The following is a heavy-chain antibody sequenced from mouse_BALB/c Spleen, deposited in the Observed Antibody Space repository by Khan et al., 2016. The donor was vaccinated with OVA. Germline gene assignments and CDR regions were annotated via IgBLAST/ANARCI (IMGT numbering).Heavy chain of an antibody. Sequence: VQLQESGAELAKPGASVKMSCKASGYTFTSYWMHWVKQRPGQGLEWIGYINPSCGYTDYNQNFKDKATLTADKSSSTAYMQLSSLTSEDSVVYYCARDRIDYWGQGTTLTVSS. CDR1: GYTFTSYW. V-gene: IGHV1-7*01. J-gene: IGHJ2*01. CDR3: ARDRIDY. CDR2: INPSCGYT.